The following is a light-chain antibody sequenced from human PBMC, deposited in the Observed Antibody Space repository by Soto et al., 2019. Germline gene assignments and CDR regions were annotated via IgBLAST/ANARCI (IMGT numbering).Light chain of an antibody. CDR3: QQRSGWPT. CDR1: XTVSTF. Sequence: EIVLTQSPDXLSLSPGERATLSCRASXTVSTFLAWYQQKPGQAPRLIVYDASKRAPGIPARFIGSGSGTDFTLTVSSLEPEDFALYYCQQRSGWPTFGQGTKVEI. V-gene: IGKV3-11*01. J-gene: IGKJ1*01. CDR2: DAS.